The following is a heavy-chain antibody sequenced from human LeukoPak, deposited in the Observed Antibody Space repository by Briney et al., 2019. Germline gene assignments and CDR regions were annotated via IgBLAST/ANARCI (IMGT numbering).Heavy chain of an antibody. CDR2: IWNDGSNN. V-gene: IGHV3-33*08. J-gene: IGHJ4*02. Sequence: GGSLRLSCAASGFTFSSFGMHWVRQAPGKGQEWVAVIWNDGSNNYYADFVKGRFTISRDNAKNTLYLQMNSLRPEDTAVYYCASSMAYNCLDYWGQGSLVTVSS. CDR1: GFTFSSFG. D-gene: IGHD5-24*01. CDR3: ASSMAYNCLDY.